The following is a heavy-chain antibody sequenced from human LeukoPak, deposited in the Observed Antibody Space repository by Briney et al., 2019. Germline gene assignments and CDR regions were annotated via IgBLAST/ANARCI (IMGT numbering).Heavy chain of an antibody. CDR2: IIAHNGNT. V-gene: IGHV1-18*01. CDR3: AKDREGQNYYYGMDV. CDR1: GYTFSNYG. J-gene: IGHJ6*02. Sequence: ASVKVSCKASGYTFSNYGISWVRQAPGQGLEWMGWIIAHNGNTNYAQKIQGRVTMTTDTSTSTAYMELRSLRSDDTAVYYCAKDREGQNYYYGMDVWGQGTTVTVSS. D-gene: IGHD1-26*01.